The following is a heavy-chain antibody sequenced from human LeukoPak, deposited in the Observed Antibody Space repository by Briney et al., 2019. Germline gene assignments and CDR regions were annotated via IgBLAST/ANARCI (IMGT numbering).Heavy chain of an antibody. D-gene: IGHD3-3*01. CDR2: IYYSGST. CDR1: GGSISSYY. J-gene: IGHJ4*02. CDR3: AREKEGLLKFDY. Sequence: SETLSLTCSVSGGSISSYYWSWIRQPPGKGLEWIGYIYYSGSTNYNPSLKSRVTISVDKSKNQFSLKLSSVTAADTAVYYCAREKEGLLKFDYWGQGTLVTVSS. V-gene: IGHV4-59*12.